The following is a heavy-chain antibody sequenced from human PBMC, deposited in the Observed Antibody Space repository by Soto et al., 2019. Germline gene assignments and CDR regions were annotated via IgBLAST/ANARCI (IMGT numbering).Heavy chain of an antibody. Sequence: QDSCHVASYSCTNHWVRLILHLPIKILEWMWIIYPGDSGTRYSPSFQGQVTISADKSISTAYLQWSSLKASDTAMYYCAIHNPYYTIFRVGYGIDVSGQGTTVTLSS. CDR2: IYPGDSGT. CDR3: AIHNPYYTIFRVGYGIDV. CDR1: SYSCTNHW. J-gene: IGHJ6*02. V-gene: IGHV5-51*01. D-gene: IGHD3-3*01.